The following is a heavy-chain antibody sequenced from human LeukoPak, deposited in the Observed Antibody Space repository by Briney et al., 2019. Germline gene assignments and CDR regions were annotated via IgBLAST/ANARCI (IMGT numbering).Heavy chain of an antibody. CDR1: GFTFSSYA. CDR3: AKDRKRITIFGVVTPFDD. J-gene: IGHJ4*02. Sequence: GGSLRLSCAASGFTFSSYAMSWVRQAPGKGLEWVSAISGSGGSTYYADSVKGRFTISRDNSKNTLYLQMNSLRAEDTAVYYCAKDRKRITIFGVVTPFDDWGQGTLVTVSS. V-gene: IGHV3-23*01. CDR2: ISGSGGST. D-gene: IGHD3-3*01.